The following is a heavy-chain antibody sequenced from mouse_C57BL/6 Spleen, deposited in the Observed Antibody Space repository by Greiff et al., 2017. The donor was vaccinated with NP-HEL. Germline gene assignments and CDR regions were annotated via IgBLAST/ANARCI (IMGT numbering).Heavy chain of an antibody. CDR1: GYSITSGYY. CDR2: ISYDGSN. Sequence: ESGPGLVKPSQSLSLTCSVTGYSITSGYYWNWIRQFPGNKLEWMGYISYDGSNNYNPSLKNRISITRDTSKNQFFLKLNSVTTEDTATYYCAREYYYWGQGTLVTVSA. D-gene: IGHD1-1*01. V-gene: IGHV3-6*01. J-gene: IGHJ3*01. CDR3: AREYYY.